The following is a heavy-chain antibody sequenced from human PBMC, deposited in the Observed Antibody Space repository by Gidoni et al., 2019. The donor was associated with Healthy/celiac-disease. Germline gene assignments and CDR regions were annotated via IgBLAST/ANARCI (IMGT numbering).Heavy chain of an antibody. CDR2: IYYSGST. CDR3: ARGGSSSWLVAQKYYYGMDV. V-gene: IGHV4-59*01. J-gene: IGHJ6*02. D-gene: IGHD6-13*01. CDR1: GGSISSYY. Sequence: QVQLQESGPGLVKPSETLSLTCTVSGGSISSYYWSWIRQPPGKGLEWIGYIYYSGSTNYNPSLKSRVTISVDTSKNQFSLKLSSVTAADTAVYYCARGGSSSWLVAQKYYYGMDVWGQGTTVTVSS.